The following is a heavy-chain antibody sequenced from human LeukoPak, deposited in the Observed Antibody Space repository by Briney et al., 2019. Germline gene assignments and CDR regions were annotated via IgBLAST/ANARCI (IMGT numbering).Heavy chain of an antibody. Sequence: PGGSLRLSCAASGFTFSSYAMSWVRQAPGKGLEWVSAISGSGGSTYYADSVKGRFTISRDNSKDTLYLQMNSLKAEDTAVYYCAKGVVGVVPAATFDFWGQGTLVTVSS. D-gene: IGHD2-2*01. CDR2: ISGSGGST. CDR3: AKGVVGVVPAATFDF. CDR1: GFTFSSYA. J-gene: IGHJ4*02. V-gene: IGHV3-23*01.